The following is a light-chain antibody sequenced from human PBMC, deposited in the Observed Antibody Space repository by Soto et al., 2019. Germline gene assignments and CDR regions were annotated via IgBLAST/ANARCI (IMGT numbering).Light chain of an antibody. V-gene: IGKV3-20*01. J-gene: IGKJ1*01. Sequence: EIVLTQSPGTLSLSPGERATLSCRASQSLGAGFLAWFQQRPGQAPRLLIYGASSRATGVPDRFSGSGSGTDFTLTINRLEPEDCAVYYCRQYVTSQWTFGQGTKVEIK. CDR3: RQYVTSQWT. CDR2: GAS. CDR1: QSLGAGF.